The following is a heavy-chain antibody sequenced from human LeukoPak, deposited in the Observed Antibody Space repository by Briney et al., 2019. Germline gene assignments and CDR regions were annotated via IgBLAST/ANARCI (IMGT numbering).Heavy chain of an antibody. J-gene: IGHJ4*02. CDR2: IKTDGSET. CDR1: GFTFSTYW. Sequence: GGSLRLSCAASGFTFSTYWMSWVRQAPGKGLEWVANIKTDGSETYYVDSEKGRFTISRDNAKNSLYLQMNSLRVEDTAGYYCARTPTGTLDYWGQGTLVTVSS. V-gene: IGHV3-7*01. D-gene: IGHD4-11*01. CDR3: ARTPTGTLDY.